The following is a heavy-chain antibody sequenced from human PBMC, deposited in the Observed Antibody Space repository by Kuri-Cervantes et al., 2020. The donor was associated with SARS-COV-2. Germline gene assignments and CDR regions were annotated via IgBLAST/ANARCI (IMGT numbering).Heavy chain of an antibody. CDR3: ARETLGPYYYDSSGYQNDAFDI. CDR2: ISSSSSTI. Sequence: LSLTCAASGFTFSSYSMNWVRQAPGKGLEWVSYISSSSSTIYYADSVKGRFTISRDNAKNSLYLQMNSLRDEDTAVYYCARETLGPYYYDSSGYQNDAFDIWGQGTMVTVS. J-gene: IGHJ3*02. D-gene: IGHD3-22*01. CDR1: GFTFSSYS. V-gene: IGHV3-48*02.